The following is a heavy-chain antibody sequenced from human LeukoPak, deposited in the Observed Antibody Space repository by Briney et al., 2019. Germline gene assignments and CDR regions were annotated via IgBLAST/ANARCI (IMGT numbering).Heavy chain of an antibody. CDR2: IIPILGIA. CDR1: GGTFSSYA. J-gene: IGHJ4*02. Sequence: SVKVSCKASGGTFSSYAISRVRQAPGQGLEWMGRIIPILGIANYAQKFQGRVTITADKSTSTAYMELSSLRSEDTAVYYCARGMTTVVTTFDYWGQGTLVTVSS. V-gene: IGHV1-69*04. D-gene: IGHD4-23*01. CDR3: ARGMTTVVTTFDY.